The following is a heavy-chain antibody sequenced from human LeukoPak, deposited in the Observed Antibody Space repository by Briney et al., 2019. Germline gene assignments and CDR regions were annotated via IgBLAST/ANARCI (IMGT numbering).Heavy chain of an antibody. Sequence: PGGSLRLSCAASGFTFSSYWMNWARQAPGKGLEWVSVIYSGGSTYYADSVKGRFTISRDNSKNTLYLQMNSLRAEDTAVYYCARGWYWGQGTLVTVSS. J-gene: IGHJ4*02. CDR2: IYSGGST. V-gene: IGHV3-53*01. CDR1: GFTFSSYW. CDR3: ARGWY. D-gene: IGHD6-19*01.